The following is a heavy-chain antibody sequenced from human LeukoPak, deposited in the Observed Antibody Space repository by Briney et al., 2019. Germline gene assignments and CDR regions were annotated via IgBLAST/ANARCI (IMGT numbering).Heavy chain of an antibody. Sequence: PGGSLRLSCAASGFTFSNYWMHWVRQAPGKGLVWVSRINSDGSSTSYADSVKGRFTISRDNAKNTLYLQMNSLRAEDTAVYYCARVPITLAGTKDAKYFQHWGQGTLVTVSS. CDR1: GFTFSNYW. V-gene: IGHV3-74*01. D-gene: IGHD6-19*01. CDR2: INSDGSST. J-gene: IGHJ1*01. CDR3: ARVPITLAGTKDAKYFQH.